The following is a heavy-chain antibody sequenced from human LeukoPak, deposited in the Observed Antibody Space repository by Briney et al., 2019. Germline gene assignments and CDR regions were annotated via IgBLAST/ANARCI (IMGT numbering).Heavy chain of an antibody. Sequence: SVKGRFTIPRDNSKNTLYLQMNSLRGEDTALYYCAKDLLGATSYWGQGTLVTVSS. D-gene: IGHD1-26*01. J-gene: IGHJ4*02. V-gene: IGHV3-30*02. CDR3: AKDLLGATSY.